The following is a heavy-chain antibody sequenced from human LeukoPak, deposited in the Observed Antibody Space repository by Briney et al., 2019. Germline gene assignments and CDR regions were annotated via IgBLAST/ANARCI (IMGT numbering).Heavy chain of an antibody. D-gene: IGHD2-15*01. CDR2: ISWNSGSI. Sequence: PGGSLRLSCAASGFTFDDYAMHWVRQAPGKGLEWVSGISWNSGSIGYADSVKGRFTISRDNAKNSLYLQMNSLRAEDTAVYYCAKDLDCSGGSCLGLDFDYWGQGTLVTVSS. CDR3: AKDLDCSGGSCLGLDFDY. J-gene: IGHJ4*02. CDR1: GFTFDDYA. V-gene: IGHV3-9*01.